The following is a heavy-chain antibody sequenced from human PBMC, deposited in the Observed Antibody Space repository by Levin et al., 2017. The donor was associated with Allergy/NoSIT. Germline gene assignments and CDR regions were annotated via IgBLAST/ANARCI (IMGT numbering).Heavy chain of an antibody. CDR1: GGSISSGSYY. CDR2: IYSGGSA. D-gene: IGHD3-10*01. Sequence: SVTLSLTCKVSGGSISSGSYYWSWIRQPAAKGLEWIGRIYSGGSANYNPSLKSRVTISVDTSKNQFSLKLSSVTAADTAVYYCARAEVGSEHWGQGTLVTVSS. V-gene: IGHV4-61*02. CDR3: ARAEVGSEH. J-gene: IGHJ4*02.